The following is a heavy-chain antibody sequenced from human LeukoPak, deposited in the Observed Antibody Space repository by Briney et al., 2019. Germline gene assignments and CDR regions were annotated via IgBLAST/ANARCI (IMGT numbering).Heavy chain of an antibody. CDR3: ARDPDIEAAYYFDY. D-gene: IGHD6-25*01. CDR2: ISYDGSDK. J-gene: IGHJ4*02. V-gene: IGHV3-30*03. CDR1: GFTFSTYA. Sequence: GGSLRLSCAASGFTFSTYAMSWVRQAPGKGLEWVAVISYDGSDKYSADSVKGRFTVSRDNSKNTLYLQMNSLRAEDTAVYYCARDPDIEAAYYFDYWGQGTLVTVSS.